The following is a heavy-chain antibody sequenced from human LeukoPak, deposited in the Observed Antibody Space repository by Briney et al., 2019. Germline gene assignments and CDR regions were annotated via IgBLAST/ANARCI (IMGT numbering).Heavy chain of an antibody. V-gene: IGHV1-2*02. D-gene: IGHD5-12*01. CDR2: INPNSGGT. J-gene: IGHJ6*02. Sequence: ASVKVSCKASGYTFTGYYMHWVRQAPGQGLEWMGWINPNSGGTNYAQKFQGRVTMTRDTSISTAYMELSRLRPDDTAVYYCARDKDDYLLYGMDVWGQGTTVTVSS. CDR3: ARDKDDYLLYGMDV. CDR1: GYTFTGYY.